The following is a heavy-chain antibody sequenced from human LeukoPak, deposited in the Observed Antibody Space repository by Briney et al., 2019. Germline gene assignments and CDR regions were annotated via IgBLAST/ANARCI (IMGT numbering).Heavy chain of an antibody. J-gene: IGHJ6*03. CDR3: ARVYSSSWYSVNYYYMDV. V-gene: IGHV3-23*01. CDR1: GFTFSSYG. CDR2: ISGSGSST. Sequence: PGGSLRLSCAASGFTFSSYGMSWVRQAPGKGLEWVSAISGSGSSTYYAASVKGRFTISRDNAKNSLYLQMNSLRAEDTAVYYCARVYSSSWYSVNYYYMDVWGKGTTVTVSS. D-gene: IGHD6-13*01.